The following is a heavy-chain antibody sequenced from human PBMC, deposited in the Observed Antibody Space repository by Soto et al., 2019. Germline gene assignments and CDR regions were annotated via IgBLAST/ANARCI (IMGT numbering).Heavy chain of an antibody. CDR2: INAGNGNT. D-gene: IGHD6-19*01. J-gene: IGHJ4*02. CDR3: ARSSWSSPSGWSELDY. CDR1: GYTFASYA. Sequence: GASVKVSCKASGYTFASYAMHWVRQAPGQRLEWMGWINAGNGNTKYSQKFQGRVTITRDTSASTAYMELSSLRSEDMAVYYCARSSWSSPSGWSELDYWGQGTLVTVSS. V-gene: IGHV1-3*01.